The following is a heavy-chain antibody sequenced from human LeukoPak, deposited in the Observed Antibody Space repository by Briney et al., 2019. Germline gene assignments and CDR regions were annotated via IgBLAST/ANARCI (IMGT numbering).Heavy chain of an antibody. J-gene: IGHJ4*02. CDR1: GFTFSIYA. CDR2: ITNSGGNT. Sequence: PGGSLRLSCAASGFTFSIYAMSWVRQAPGKGLEWVSTITNSGGNTYYADSVKGRFTISRDNSKNTLYLQMNSLRAEDTAVYYCARHYYYASGNYFDYWGQGTLVTVSS. CDR3: ARHYYYASGNYFDY. V-gene: IGHV3-23*01. D-gene: IGHD3-10*01.